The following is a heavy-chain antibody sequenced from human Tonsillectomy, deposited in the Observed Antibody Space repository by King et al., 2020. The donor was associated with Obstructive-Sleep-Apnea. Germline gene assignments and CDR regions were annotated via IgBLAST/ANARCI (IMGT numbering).Heavy chain of an antibody. V-gene: IGHV4-31*03. CDR1: GGSISSGGYY. CDR2: IYYSGSA. J-gene: IGHJ4*02. Sequence: QLQESGPGLVKPSQTLSLTCTVSGGSISSGGYYWSWLRQHPGKGLEWSGYIYYSGSAYSNPSLKNRVIISVDTSKNQFSLKLSSVTATDTAVYYCARSGSGYYIFDYWGQGTLVTVSS. CDR3: ARSGSGYYIFDY. D-gene: IGHD3-22*01.